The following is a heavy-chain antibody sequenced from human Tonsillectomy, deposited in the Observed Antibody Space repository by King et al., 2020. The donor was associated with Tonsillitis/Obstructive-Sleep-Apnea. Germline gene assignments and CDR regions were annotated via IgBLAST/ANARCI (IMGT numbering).Heavy chain of an antibody. CDR1: GFTFSRYT. CDR2: ISSSSSYI. Sequence: PLVESGGGLVRPGGSLRLSCAASGFTFSRYTINWVRQAPGKGLEWVSSISSSSSYIYYADSVKGRFTISRDNAKNSLYLQMNSLRAEDTAVYYCARDFIFSYYYYMDVWGKGTTVTVSS. CDR3: ARDFIFSYYYYMDV. D-gene: IGHD3-9*01. V-gene: IGHV3-21*01. J-gene: IGHJ6*03.